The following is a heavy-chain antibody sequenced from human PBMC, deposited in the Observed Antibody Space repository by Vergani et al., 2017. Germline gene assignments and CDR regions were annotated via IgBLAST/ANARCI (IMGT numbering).Heavy chain of an antibody. CDR2: IHYNENT. V-gene: IGHV4-59*11. Sequence: QVQLQESGPGLVKSSETLSLTCSVSFDSIRNLYCNWLRQPPGKGLEWLGAIHYNENTNYNPTLKTRVTISVDTAKNQFSLTLTSVTAADTAVYYCASDTRSGQRADRWGQGILVTVTS. CDR3: ASDTRSGQRADR. D-gene: IGHD6-19*01. J-gene: IGHJ5*02. CDR1: FDSIRNLY.